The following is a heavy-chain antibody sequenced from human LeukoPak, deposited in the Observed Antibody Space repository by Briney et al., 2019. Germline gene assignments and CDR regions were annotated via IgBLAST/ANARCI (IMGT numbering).Heavy chain of an antibody. V-gene: IGHV4-39*01. CDR1: GASINSGTYY. J-gene: IGHJ5*02. Sequence: NSSETLSLTCTVSGASINSGTYYWGWVRQPPGKGLEWIGTFSYSGNIYYNPSLKSRVTISVDMSKNQFSLELTSVTAADTAVYYCARRSYGVPFDPWGQGILVTVSS. CDR3: ARRSYGVPFDP. CDR2: FSYSGNI. D-gene: IGHD3-10*01.